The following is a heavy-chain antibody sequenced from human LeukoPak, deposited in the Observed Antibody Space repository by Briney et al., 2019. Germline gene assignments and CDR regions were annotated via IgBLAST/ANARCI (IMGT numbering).Heavy chain of an antibody. D-gene: IGHD1-1*01. CDR2: ISGDGGST. CDR3: AKDRSHSNNWIEYFQH. V-gene: IGHV3-43*02. J-gene: IGHJ1*01. CDR1: GCTFDDYA. Sequence: GGSLRLSCAASGCTFDDYAMHWVRQAPGKGLEWVSLISGDGGSTYYADSLKGRFTISRDNSKNTLYLQMNSLRDEDTAVYYCAKDRSHSNNWIEYFQHWGQGTLVSVSS.